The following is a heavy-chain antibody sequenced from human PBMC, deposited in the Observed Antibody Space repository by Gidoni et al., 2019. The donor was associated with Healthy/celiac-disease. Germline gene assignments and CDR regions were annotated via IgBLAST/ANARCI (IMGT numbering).Heavy chain of an antibody. Sequence: QVQLQQWGAGLLKPSETLSLTCAVYGGSFSGYYLSWIRQPPGKGLEWIGEINHSGSTNYNPSLKSRVTISVDTSKNRFSLKLSSVTAADTAVYYCARSSGSGSYYNVLWNWGFDYWGQGTLVTVSS. V-gene: IGHV4-34*01. CDR3: ARSSGSGSYYNVLWNWGFDY. J-gene: IGHJ4*02. CDR2: INHSGST. CDR1: GGSFSGYY. D-gene: IGHD3-10*01.